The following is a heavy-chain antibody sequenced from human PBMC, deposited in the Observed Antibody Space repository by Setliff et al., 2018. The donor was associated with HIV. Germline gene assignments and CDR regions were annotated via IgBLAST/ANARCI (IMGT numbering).Heavy chain of an antibody. CDR2: ISWNSGSV. V-gene: IGHV3-9*03. Sequence: PGGSLRLSCAAAGFTFRDYSMHWVRQVPGKGPEWVATISWNSGSVAYADSVKGRFAISRDNSKNSLNLQMNSLRPEDMALYYCAKGLGSYLAATRDALWFDPWGQGTLVTVSS. CDR1: GFTFRDYS. CDR3: AKGLGSYLAATRDALWFDP. J-gene: IGHJ5*02. D-gene: IGHD2-15*01.